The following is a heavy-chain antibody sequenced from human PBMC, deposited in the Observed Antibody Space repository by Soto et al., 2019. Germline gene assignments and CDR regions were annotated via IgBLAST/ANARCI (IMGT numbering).Heavy chain of an antibody. CDR1: GFTFSSYV. V-gene: IGHV3-23*01. D-gene: IGHD3-10*01. CDR3: AKGRVILANLPPYFDY. CDR2: ISISGGST. Sequence: GGSLRLSCAASGFTFSSYVMNWVRQAPGKGLEWVSGISISGGSTYYADSVKGRFTISRDNSKNTLYLQMNSLRVEDTAVYYCAKGRVILANLPPYFDYWGQGTLVTVSS. J-gene: IGHJ4*02.